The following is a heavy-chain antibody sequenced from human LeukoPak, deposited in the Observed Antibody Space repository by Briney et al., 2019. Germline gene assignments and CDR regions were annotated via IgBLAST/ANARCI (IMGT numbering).Heavy chain of an antibody. CDR1: GGTFSSYA. Sequence: ASVKVSCKASGGTFSSYAISWVRQAPGQGLEWMGWISAYNGNTNYAQKLQGRVTMTTDTSTSTAYMELRSLRSDDTAVYYCARGGLHGDYGVHWFDPWGQGTLVTVSS. D-gene: IGHD4-17*01. J-gene: IGHJ5*02. CDR2: ISAYNGNT. CDR3: ARGGLHGDYGVHWFDP. V-gene: IGHV1-18*01.